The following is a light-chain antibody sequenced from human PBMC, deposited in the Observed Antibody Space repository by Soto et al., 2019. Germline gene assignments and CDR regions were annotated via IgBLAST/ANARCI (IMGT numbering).Light chain of an antibody. Sequence: QSVLTQPASVPGSPGQSITISCTYNLVSWYQQHPGKAPKLMIYEGNKRPSGVSNRFSGSKSGNTASLTISGLQAEDEADYYCCSYAGQRVVFGGGTKLTVL. CDR3: CSYAGQRVV. CDR1: NL. V-gene: IGLV2-23*01. J-gene: IGLJ2*01. CDR2: EGN.